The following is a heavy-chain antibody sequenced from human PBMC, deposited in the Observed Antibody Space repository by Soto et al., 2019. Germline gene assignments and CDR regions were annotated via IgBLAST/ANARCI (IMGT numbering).Heavy chain of an antibody. J-gene: IGHJ4*02. CDR2: IYYSGGT. CDR1: GGSVSSGGYY. D-gene: IGHD3-22*01. Sequence: PSETLSLTCTVSGGSVSSGGYYWNWIRQHPGKGLEWIGYIYYSGGTSYNPSLKSRVTISVDTSNNQFSLKLSSVTAADTAVYYCARDVGHYYDSSGFDYWGQGTLVTVSS. CDR3: ARDVGHYYDSSGFDY. V-gene: IGHV4-31*03.